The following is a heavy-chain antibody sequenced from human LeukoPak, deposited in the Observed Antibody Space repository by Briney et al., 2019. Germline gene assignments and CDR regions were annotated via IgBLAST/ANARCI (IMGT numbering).Heavy chain of an antibody. D-gene: IGHD2-8*01. J-gene: IGHJ3*02. CDR3: AREGPKDGVGKRAFDI. Sequence: SETLSLTCAVYSGSFIGYYWTWIRQPPGKGLEWIGEINYSESTNYNPSLKSRVTISVDTSKNQFSLQLNSVTPEDTAVYYCAREGPKDGVGKRAFDIWGQGTMVTVSS. CDR2: INYSEST. CDR1: SGSFIGYY. V-gene: IGHV4-34*01.